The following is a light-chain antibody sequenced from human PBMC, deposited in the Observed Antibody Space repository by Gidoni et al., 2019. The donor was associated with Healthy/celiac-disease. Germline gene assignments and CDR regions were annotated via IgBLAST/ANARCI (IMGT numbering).Light chain of an antibody. CDR2: AAS. CDR1: QSISSY. V-gene: IGKV1-39*01. CDR3: QQSYSTPNT. Sequence: DIQMTQSPSSLSASVGDRVTITCRASQSISSYLNWYQQKPGKAPKLLIYAASSLQSGVPSRFSGSGSGTDLTLTISSLQPEDFATYNCQQSYSTPNTFGQGTKLEIK. J-gene: IGKJ2*01.